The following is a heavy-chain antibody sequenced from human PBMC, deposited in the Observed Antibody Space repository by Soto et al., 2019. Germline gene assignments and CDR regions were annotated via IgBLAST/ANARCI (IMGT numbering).Heavy chain of an antibody. CDR3: AIDIGYRSGWARVQNWFDP. J-gene: IGHJ5*02. V-gene: IGHV4-59*01. Sequence: SETLSLTCTVSGGSISSYYWSWIRQPPGKGLEWIGYIYYSGSTNYNPSLKSRITKSENTSKNQFSLKLSSMTAADTAEYYCAIDIGYRSGWARVQNWFDPWGQGTLVTVSS. CDR2: IYYSGST. D-gene: IGHD6-19*01. CDR1: GGSISSYY.